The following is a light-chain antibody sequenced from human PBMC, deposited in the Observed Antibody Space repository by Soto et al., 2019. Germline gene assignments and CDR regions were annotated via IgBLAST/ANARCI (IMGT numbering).Light chain of an antibody. CDR3: QSYDSCLSAPVV. CDR1: SSNIGAGYD. V-gene: IGLV1-40*01. J-gene: IGLJ2*01. CDR2: GNS. Sequence: QSVLTQPPSVSGAPGQRVTISCTGSSSNIGAGYDVHWYQQLPGTAPKLLIYGNSNRPSGVPDRFSGSKSGTSASLAITGLQAEDEADYYCQSYDSCLSAPVVFGGGTKLTVL.